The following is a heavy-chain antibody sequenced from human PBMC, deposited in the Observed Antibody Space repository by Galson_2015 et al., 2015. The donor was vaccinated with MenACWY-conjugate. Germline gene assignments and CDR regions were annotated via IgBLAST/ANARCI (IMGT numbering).Heavy chain of an antibody. CDR2: IRYDGSNK. J-gene: IGHJ4*02. D-gene: IGHD6-19*01. CDR3: AKDGVAVAGAGGHFDY. V-gene: IGHV3-30*02. Sequence: SLRLSCAASGFTFSSYGMHWVRQAPGKGLEWVAFIRYDGSNKYYADSVKGRFTISRDNSKNTLYLQMNSLRAEDTAVYYCAKDGVAVAGAGGHFDYWGQGTLVTVSS. CDR1: GFTFSSYG.